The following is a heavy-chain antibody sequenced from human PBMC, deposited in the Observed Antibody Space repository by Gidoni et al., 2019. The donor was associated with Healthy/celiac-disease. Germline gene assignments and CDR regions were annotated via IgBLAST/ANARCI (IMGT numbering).Heavy chain of an antibody. CDR1: GGYIRSSSYD. Sequence: QLQLQESGPGLVKPSETLSLTCTVSGGYIRSSSYDWGGIRQPPGEGLEWIGSIYYSGSTYYNPSLKSRVTISVDTSKNQFSLKLSSVTAADTAVYYCARQIADTAMVDFDYWGQGTLVTVSS. J-gene: IGHJ4*02. CDR2: IYYSGST. V-gene: IGHV4-39*01. CDR3: ARQIADTAMVDFDY. D-gene: IGHD5-18*01.